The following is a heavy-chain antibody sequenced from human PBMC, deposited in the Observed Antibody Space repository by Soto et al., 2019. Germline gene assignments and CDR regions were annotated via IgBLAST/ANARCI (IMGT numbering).Heavy chain of an antibody. CDR3: ARDSPRWGIGWNWFDP. D-gene: IGHD3-16*01. CDR1: GYTFTAYG. J-gene: IGHJ5*02. Sequence: QVQLVQSGVEVKKPGASVKVSCKSSGYTFTAYGISWVRQAPGQGLEWMGWISGYNGSTKYPQKVQGRVTMTTDTSTSTAYMELRRLRGDDTAVYYCARDSPRWGIGWNWFDPWGQGTLVTVSS. CDR2: ISGYNGST. V-gene: IGHV1-18*04.